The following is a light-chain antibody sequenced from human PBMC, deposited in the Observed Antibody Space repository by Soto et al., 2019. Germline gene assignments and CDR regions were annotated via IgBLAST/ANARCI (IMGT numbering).Light chain of an antibody. CDR3: QKYGSSPQIT. V-gene: IGKV3-20*01. J-gene: IGKJ5*01. CDR1: QRVSSN. Sequence: EIGMTQSPATLSVSPGERATLSCRASQRVSSNLAWYQQKPGQPPRLLIYGASSRATGIPDRFSGSGSGTDFTLTISRLEPEDFAVYYCQKYGSSPQITFGQGTRLEIK. CDR2: GAS.